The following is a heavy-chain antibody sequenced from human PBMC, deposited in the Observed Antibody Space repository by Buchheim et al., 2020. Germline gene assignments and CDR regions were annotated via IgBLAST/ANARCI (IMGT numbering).Heavy chain of an antibody. V-gene: IGHV1-46*01. D-gene: IGHD1-26*01. CDR2: INPSGGST. J-gene: IGHJ4*02. Sequence: QVQLVQSGAEVKKPGASVKVSCKASGYTFTSYYMHWVRQAPGQGLEWMGIINPSGGSTSYAQKFQGRVTMTRDPSTRTVSVELSSLRSEDTAVYYCARVRGSYYAGSLFDYWGQGTL. CDR1: GYTFTSYY. CDR3: ARVRGSYYAGSLFDY.